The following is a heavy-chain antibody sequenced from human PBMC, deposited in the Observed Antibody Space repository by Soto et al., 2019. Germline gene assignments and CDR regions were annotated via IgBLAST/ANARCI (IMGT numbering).Heavy chain of an antibody. CDR1: GGSFSGYY. CDR3: ARAKGGRTGGYYYGMDV. Sequence: SETLSLTCAVYGGSFSGYYWSWIRQPPGKGLEWIGEINHSGSTNYNPSLKSRVTISVDTSKNQFSLKLSSVTAADTAVYYCARAKGGRTGGYYYGMDVWGQGTTVTVSS. V-gene: IGHV4-34*01. D-gene: IGHD1-1*01. J-gene: IGHJ6*02. CDR2: INHSGST.